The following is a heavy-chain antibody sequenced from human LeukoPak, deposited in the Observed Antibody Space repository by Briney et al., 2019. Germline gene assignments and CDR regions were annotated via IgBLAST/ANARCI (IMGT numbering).Heavy chain of an antibody. CDR2: IFYDGSS. J-gene: IGHJ4*02. Sequence: PSETLSLTCTVSSGSIRNSNYYWGWIRQPPGKGLEWIGSIFYDGSSDYNPSLKSRVTISVDTSKNKFSLKINSVTAADTAVYFCARCYGSGRDADYWGQGALVTVSS. V-gene: IGHV4-39*01. CDR1: SGSIRNSNYY. CDR3: ARCYGSGRDADY. D-gene: IGHD3-10*01.